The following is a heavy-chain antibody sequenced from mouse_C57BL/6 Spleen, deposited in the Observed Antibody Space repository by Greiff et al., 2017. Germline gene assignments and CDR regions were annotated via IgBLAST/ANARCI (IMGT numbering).Heavy chain of an antibody. CDR3: ASMVTACFDY. CDR2: ICNGGSYT. D-gene: IGHD2-2*01. Sequence: EVKLVESGGGLVKPGGSLKLSCAASGFAFSSYAMTWVRQTPGKRLEWVGPICNGGSYTNYPGNVKGRYTISRDKSHNNPYLQMSHLKSEDSAVYYCASMVTACFDYWGKGTLVTVSA. CDR1: GFAFSSYA. J-gene: IGHJ3*01. V-gene: IGHV5-4*03.